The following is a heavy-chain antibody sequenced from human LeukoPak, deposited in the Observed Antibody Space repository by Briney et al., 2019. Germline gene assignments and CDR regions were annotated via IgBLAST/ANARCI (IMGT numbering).Heavy chain of an antibody. CDR2: INPNSGGT. D-gene: IGHD6-19*01. Sequence: GASVKVSCRASGYTFTGYYMHWVRQAPGQGLEWVGWINPNSGGTEFAQKFQGKVTMTRDTSISTAYMDLTSLRSDDTAVYYCARGQKLAGPGRLINNWGKETLVPVSS. V-gene: IGHV1-2*02. CDR1: GYTFTGYY. CDR3: ARGQKLAGPGRLINN. J-gene: IGHJ4*02.